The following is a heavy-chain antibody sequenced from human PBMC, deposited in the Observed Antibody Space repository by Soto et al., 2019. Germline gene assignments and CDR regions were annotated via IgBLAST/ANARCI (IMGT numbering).Heavy chain of an antibody. Sequence: ASVKVSCKASGYTFTSYDINWVRQATGQGLEWMGWMNPNIGNTSYAQKFQGRVTMTTNTSKSTAYMELSSLRSEDTAVYYCASQIGYYEFGSGYRDAFDIWG. J-gene: IGHJ3*02. CDR1: GYTFTSYD. D-gene: IGHD3-3*01. CDR3: ASQIGYYEFGSGYRDAFDI. CDR2: MNPNIGNT. V-gene: IGHV1-8*01.